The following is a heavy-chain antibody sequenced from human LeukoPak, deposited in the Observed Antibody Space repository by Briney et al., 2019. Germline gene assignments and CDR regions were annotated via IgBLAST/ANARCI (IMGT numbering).Heavy chain of an antibody. J-gene: IGHJ6*02. CDR2: ISSSSSYI. D-gene: IGHD1-26*01. CDR1: GFTFSSYS. V-gene: IGHV3-21*01. Sequence: PGGSLRLSCAASGFTFSSYSMNWVRQAPGKGLEWVSSISSSSSYIYYADSVKGRFTISRDNAKNSLYLQMNSLRAEDTAVYYCARDGFRGSGSYIYYYYGMDVWGQGTTVTVSS. CDR3: ARDGFRGSGSYIYYYYGMDV.